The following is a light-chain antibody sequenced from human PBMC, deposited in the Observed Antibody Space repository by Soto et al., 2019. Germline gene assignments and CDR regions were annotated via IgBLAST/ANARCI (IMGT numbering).Light chain of an antibody. CDR3: TSYAGSNNFFYV. CDR2: EVS. Sequence: QSALTQPPSASGSPGQSVTISCTGTSSDVGGYNYVSWYQQRPGKAPKLMIYEVSKRPSGVPDRFSGSKSGNMASLTVSGLQAEDEADYYCTSYAGSNNFFYVFGTGTKVTVL. CDR1: SSDVGGYNY. V-gene: IGLV2-8*01. J-gene: IGLJ1*01.